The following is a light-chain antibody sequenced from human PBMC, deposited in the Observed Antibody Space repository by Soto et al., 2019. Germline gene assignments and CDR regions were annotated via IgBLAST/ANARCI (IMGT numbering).Light chain of an antibody. CDR3: QQYNDWPLT. CDR2: GAF. J-gene: IGKJ1*01. CDR1: QDVSIS. Sequence: LTQSPATLSLSPGDRAILSCRASQDVSISLGWYQQKPGQAPSLLIYGAFTRATGIPARFSGTGSGTEFTLTISSLQSEDLALYYCQQYNDWPLTFGQGTKVDIK. V-gene: IGKV3-15*01.